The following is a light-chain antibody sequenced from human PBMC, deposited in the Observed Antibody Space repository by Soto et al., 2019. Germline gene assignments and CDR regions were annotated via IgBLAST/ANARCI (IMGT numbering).Light chain of an antibody. CDR1: QSVLYNSNNKNY. CDR2: WAS. Sequence: DIVMTQSPDSLAVSLGERATINCKSSQSVLYNSNNKNYLAWYQQKPGQPPKLLIYWASTRESGVPDRFSGSGSGTDFTLTISILQAEDVAIYYCQQYYTTPRTFGQGTKVEIK. CDR3: QQYYTTPRT. J-gene: IGKJ1*01. V-gene: IGKV4-1*01.